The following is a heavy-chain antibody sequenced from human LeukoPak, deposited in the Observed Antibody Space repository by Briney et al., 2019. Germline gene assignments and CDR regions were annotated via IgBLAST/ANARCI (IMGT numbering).Heavy chain of an antibody. CDR2: INGSGGRT. Sequence: GGSLRLSCAASGFTFSSYAMSWVRQAPGKGLEWVSAINGSGGRTSYADAVKVRFTISRDNSQNTLYLQMNSLRAEDTAVYYCAKDSSSIRGYSYGYRDYWGQGTLVTVSS. V-gene: IGHV3-23*01. J-gene: IGHJ4*02. CDR1: GFTFSSYA. D-gene: IGHD5-18*01. CDR3: AKDSSSIRGYSYGYRDY.